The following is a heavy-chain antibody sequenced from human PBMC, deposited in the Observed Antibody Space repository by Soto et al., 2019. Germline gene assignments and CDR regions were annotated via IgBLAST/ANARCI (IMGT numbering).Heavy chain of an antibody. CDR3: ARDRREMTANPYNWFDP. V-gene: IGHV1-46*01. Sequence: ASVKISCKASGYTFTSYGISWVRQAPGQGLEWMGIINPSGGSTSYAQKFQGRVTMTSDTSTSTVYMELSSLRSEDTAVYYCARDRREMTANPYNWFDPWGQGTQVTVSS. CDR2: INPSGGST. CDR1: GYTFTSYG. D-gene: IGHD2-21*02. J-gene: IGHJ5*02.